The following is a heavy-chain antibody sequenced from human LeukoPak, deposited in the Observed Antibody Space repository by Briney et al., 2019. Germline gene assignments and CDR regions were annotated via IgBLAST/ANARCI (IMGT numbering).Heavy chain of an antibody. V-gene: IGHV1-2*02. J-gene: IGHJ4*02. CDR1: GYTFTGYY. Sequence: GASVKVSCKASGYTFTGYYMHWVRQAPGQGLEWMGWINPNSGGTNYAQKFQGRVTMTRDRSISTAYMELSRLRSDGTAVYYCARDDDSSGYYYVWGQGTLVTVSS. CDR3: ARDDDSSGYYYV. CDR2: INPNSGGT. D-gene: IGHD3-22*01.